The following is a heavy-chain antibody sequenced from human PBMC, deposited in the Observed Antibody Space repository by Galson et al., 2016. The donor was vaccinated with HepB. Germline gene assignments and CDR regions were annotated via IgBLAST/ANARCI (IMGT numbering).Heavy chain of an antibody. CDR3: ARDNWGIDY. CDR2: ISATGGRT. D-gene: IGHD7-27*01. V-gene: IGHV3-23*01. Sequence: SLRLSCAASGFIFNNYAMSWVRQAPGKGLEWVSVISATGGRTDYADSVKGRFTISRDNSKSTVYLEMNSLRAEDTAVYYCARDNWGIDYLGQGTLVTVSS. J-gene: IGHJ4*02. CDR1: GFIFNNYA.